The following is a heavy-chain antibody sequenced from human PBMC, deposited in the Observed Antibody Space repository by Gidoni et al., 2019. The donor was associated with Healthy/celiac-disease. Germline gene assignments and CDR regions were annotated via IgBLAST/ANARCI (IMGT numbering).Heavy chain of an antibody. CDR2: IIPIFGTA. CDR3: ARERDGSDRYSSGWYPVGHNWFDP. J-gene: IGHJ5*02. CDR1: GGTFSSYA. V-gene: IGHV1-69*01. D-gene: IGHD6-19*01. Sequence: QVQLVQSGAEVKKPGSSVKVSCKASGGTFSSYAISWGRQAPGQGLEWMGGIIPIFGTANYAQKFQGRVTITADESTSTAYMELSSLRSEDTAVYYCARERDGSDRYSSGWYPVGHNWFDPWGQGTLVTVSS.